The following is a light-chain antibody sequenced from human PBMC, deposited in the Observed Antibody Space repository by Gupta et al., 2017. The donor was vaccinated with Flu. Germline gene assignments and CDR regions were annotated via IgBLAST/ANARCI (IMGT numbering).Light chain of an antibody. Sequence: QMMQSPSSLSASVGDRVTITCQANQDISNYLNWYQQKPGKAPRLLIYDASNLETGVPSRFSGSGSGTDFTFTISSLQPEDIATYYCQQYGNLPPTFGGGTKVEIK. CDR2: DAS. V-gene: IGKV1-33*01. CDR3: QQYGNLPPT. J-gene: IGKJ4*01. CDR1: QDISNY.